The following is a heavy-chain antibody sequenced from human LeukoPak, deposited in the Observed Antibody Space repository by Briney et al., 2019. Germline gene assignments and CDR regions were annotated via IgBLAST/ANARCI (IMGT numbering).Heavy chain of an antibody. D-gene: IGHD4-17*01. CDR3: ATLTTGGQNFDS. CDR2: IIPIFGTA. Sequence: RASVKVSCKASGGTFSSYAISWVRQAPGQGLEWMGGIIPIFGTANYAQKFQGRVTITADESTSTAYMELSSLRSEDTAVYYCATLTTGGQNFDSWGRGPLAT. J-gene: IGHJ4*02. V-gene: IGHV1-69*13. CDR1: GGTFSSYA.